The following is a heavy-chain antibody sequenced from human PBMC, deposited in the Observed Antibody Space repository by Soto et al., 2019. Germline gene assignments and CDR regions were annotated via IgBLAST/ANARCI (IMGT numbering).Heavy chain of an antibody. CDR3: ARAPSQGRFLEWLPSEDYYYGLAV. D-gene: IGHD3-3*01. J-gene: IGHJ6*01. CDR2: FSIGAST. Sequence: GGSLRLSCAASGFTFSSYAMGCVRQGPGRGLDWVAVFSIGASTHYADSVRVRFTISRYNSKNTLSLQMSSLTAEDPAVYFCARAPSQGRFLEWLPSEDYYYGLAVWVPVTTV. CDR1: GFTFSSYA. V-gene: IGHV3-23*01.